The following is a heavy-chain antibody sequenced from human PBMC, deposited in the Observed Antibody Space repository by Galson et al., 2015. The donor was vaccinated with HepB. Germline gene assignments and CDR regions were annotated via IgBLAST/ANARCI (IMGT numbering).Heavy chain of an antibody. CDR2: INSDGSST. Sequence: SLRLSCAASGFTFSSYWMHWVRQAPGKGLVWVSRINSDGSSTIYADSVKGRFTISRDNAKNTLYLQMNSLRAEDTAVYYCARDPAPDIVVVPAASFGNAFDIWGQGTMVTVSS. CDR3: ARDPAPDIVVVPAASFGNAFDI. CDR1: GFTFSSYW. J-gene: IGHJ3*02. D-gene: IGHD2-2*01. V-gene: IGHV3-74*01.